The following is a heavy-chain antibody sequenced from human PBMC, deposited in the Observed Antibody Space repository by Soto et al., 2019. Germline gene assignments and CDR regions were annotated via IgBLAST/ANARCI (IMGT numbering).Heavy chain of an antibody. CDR3: ARDFYAVAVGENYYFDY. CDR2: ISAYNGNT. Sequence: ASVKVSCKASGYTFTSYGISWVRQAPGQGLEWMGWISAYNGNTNYAQKLQGRVTMTTDTSTSTAYMELRSLRSDDTAVYYCARDFYAVAVGENYYFDYWGQGTLVTVSS. V-gene: IGHV1-18*01. J-gene: IGHJ4*02. D-gene: IGHD1-26*01. CDR1: GYTFTSYG.